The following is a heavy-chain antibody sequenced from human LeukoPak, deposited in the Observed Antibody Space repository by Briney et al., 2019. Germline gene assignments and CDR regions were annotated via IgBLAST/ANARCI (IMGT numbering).Heavy chain of an antibody. J-gene: IGHJ4*02. CDR2: ISGDGGSA. CDR3: AKVDTTMVSPPYFDY. D-gene: IGHD5-18*01. Sequence: PGGSLRLSCAASGFTFTSYAMSWVRQAPGKGLKWVSAISGDGGSAYYADSVKGRFTISRDNSKNTLYLQMNSLRAKDTAVYYCAKVDTTMVSPPYFDYWGQGTLVTVSS. V-gene: IGHV3-23*01. CDR1: GFTFTSYA.